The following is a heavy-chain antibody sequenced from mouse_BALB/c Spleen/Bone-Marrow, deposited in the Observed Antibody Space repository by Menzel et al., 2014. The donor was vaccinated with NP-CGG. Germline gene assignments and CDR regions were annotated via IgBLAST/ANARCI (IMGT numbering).Heavy chain of an antibody. D-gene: IGHD1-1*01. CDR1: GYSFTGYY. CDR2: INPYNGAT. CDR3: ASNYYGYAMDY. J-gene: IGHJ4*01. V-gene: IGHV1-31*01. Sequence: SGPELVKPGASVKISCKASGYSFTGYYMHWVKQSHVKSLEWIGRINPYNGATSYNQNFKDKASLTVDKSSSTAYMELHSLTSEDSAVYYCASNYYGYAMDYWGQGTSVTVSS.